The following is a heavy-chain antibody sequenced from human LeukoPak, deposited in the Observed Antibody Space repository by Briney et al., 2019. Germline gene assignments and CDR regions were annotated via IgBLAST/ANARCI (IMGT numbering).Heavy chain of an antibody. CDR3: ARHSGYYGSGSYDWFDP. CDR2: INHSGST. Sequence: SETLSLTCAVYGGSFSGYYWSWIRQPPGKGLEWIGEINHSGSTNYNPSLKSRVTISVDTSKNQFSLKLSSVTAADTAVYYCARHSGYYGSGSYDWFDPWGQGTLVTVSS. D-gene: IGHD3-10*01. CDR1: GGSFSGYY. V-gene: IGHV4-34*01. J-gene: IGHJ5*02.